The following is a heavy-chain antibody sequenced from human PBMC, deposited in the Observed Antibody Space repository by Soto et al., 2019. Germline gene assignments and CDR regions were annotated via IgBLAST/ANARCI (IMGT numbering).Heavy chain of an antibody. J-gene: IGHJ4*02. CDR1: GFTFSSHG. V-gene: IGHV3-30*18. Sequence: QVQLVESGGGVVQPGRSLRLSCAASGFTFSSHGMHWVRQAPGKGLEWVAVIAYDGSNKYYADSVKGRFTISRDNSKNTLFLQMNSLRAEDTAVYYCAKQWTYFDWHKAFDYWGQGTLVTVSS. CDR2: IAYDGSNK. D-gene: IGHD3-9*01. CDR3: AKQWTYFDWHKAFDY.